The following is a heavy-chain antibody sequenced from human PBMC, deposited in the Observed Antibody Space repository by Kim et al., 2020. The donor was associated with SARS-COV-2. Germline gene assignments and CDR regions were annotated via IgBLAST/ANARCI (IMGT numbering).Heavy chain of an antibody. J-gene: IGHJ4*02. CDR2: ISGSGGST. CDR3: AKGRYYYDSSGPPGYFDY. V-gene: IGHV3-23*01. Sequence: GGSLRLSCAASGFTFSSYAMSWVRQAPGKGLEWVSAISGSGGSTYYADSVKGRFTISRDNSKNTLYLQMNSLRAEDTAVYYRAKGRYYYDSSGPPGYFDYWGQGTLVTVSS. D-gene: IGHD3-22*01. CDR1: GFTFSSYA.